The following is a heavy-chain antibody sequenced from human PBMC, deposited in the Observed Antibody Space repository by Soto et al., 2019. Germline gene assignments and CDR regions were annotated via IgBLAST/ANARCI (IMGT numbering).Heavy chain of an antibody. Sequence: SVKVSCKASGDTFGRFTINWVRQAPGQGLEWMGGIKPISDITNYAQRFQGRVTFTADASTSTVYLELSSLRSEDTAMYYCARDPSPINQLIGVWFDPWGQGNLVTVSS. J-gene: IGHJ5*02. D-gene: IGHD2-8*01. CDR3: ARDPSPINQLIGVWFDP. CDR2: IKPISDIT. CDR1: GDTFGRFT. V-gene: IGHV1-69*13.